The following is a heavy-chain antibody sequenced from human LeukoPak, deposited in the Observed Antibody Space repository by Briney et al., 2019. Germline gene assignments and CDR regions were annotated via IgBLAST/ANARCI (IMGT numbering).Heavy chain of an antibody. J-gene: IGHJ4*02. D-gene: IGHD5-12*01. CDR3: AKEYKDYSGYDY. Sequence: GGSLRLSCAASGFTVSGNYMTWVRQAPGKGLECVSVIYSGGSTYYADSVEGRFTISRDNSKNTLYLHMNSLRAEDTAVYYCAKEYKDYSGYDYWGQGTLVTVSS. CDR1: GFTVSGNY. CDR2: IYSGGST. V-gene: IGHV3-66*01.